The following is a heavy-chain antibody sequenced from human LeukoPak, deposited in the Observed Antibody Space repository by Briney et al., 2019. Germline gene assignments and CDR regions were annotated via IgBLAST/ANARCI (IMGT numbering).Heavy chain of an antibody. CDR1: GYTFTSHG. J-gene: IGHJ4*02. CDR3: ARWGSSNWWEHLGDY. Sequence: ASVKVSCKASGYTFTSHGFSWVRQAPGQGLEWMGWVSTHNGATKYAQKVQDRVTMTTDTSTSTAYMELRSLRSDDTAVYYCARWGSSNWWEHLGDYWGQGTLVSVSS. CDR2: VSTHNGAT. D-gene: IGHD6-13*01. V-gene: IGHV1-18*01.